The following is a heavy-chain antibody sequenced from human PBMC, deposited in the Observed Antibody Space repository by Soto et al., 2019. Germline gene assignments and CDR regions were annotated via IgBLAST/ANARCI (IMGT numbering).Heavy chain of an antibody. Sequence: PSGTLSLTCTVSGGSISSDYLSWILQPPGKGLEWIGYIYYSGSTNYNPSLKSRVTISVDTSKNQFSLKLSSVTAADTAVYYCARGLATMRPWFDHWCPGPLVTVSS. D-gene: IGHD5-12*01. CDR2: IYYSGST. CDR1: GGSISSDY. V-gene: IGHV4-59*01. J-gene: IGHJ5*02. CDR3: ARGLATMRPWFDH.